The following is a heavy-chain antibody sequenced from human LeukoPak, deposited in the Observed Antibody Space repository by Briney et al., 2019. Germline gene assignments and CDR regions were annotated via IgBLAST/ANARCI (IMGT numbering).Heavy chain of an antibody. Sequence: PSETLSLTCAVSGGSISSGGYSWSWIRQPPGKGLEWIGYIYYSGSTNYNPSLKSRVTISVDTSKNQFSLKLSSVTAADTAVYYCAREDGTRFDYWGQGTLVTVSS. D-gene: IGHD2-2*01. J-gene: IGHJ4*02. CDR2: IYYSGST. V-gene: IGHV4-61*08. CDR1: GGSISSGGYS. CDR3: AREDGTRFDY.